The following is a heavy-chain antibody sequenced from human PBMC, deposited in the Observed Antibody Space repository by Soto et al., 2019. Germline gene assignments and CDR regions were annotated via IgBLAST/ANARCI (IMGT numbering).Heavy chain of an antibody. CDR2: ISGYNGNT. Sequence: QVQLVQSGTEVKKPGASVTVSCKTYGYTFTNYGIIWVRQAPGQGPEWMGWISGYNGNTDYAQNLQGRVTLNTDTSTSTAYMELRSLRSDDTAVYYCARVRYCSGGSCHSNPLDYWGQGTLVTVSS. CDR1: GYTFTNYG. D-gene: IGHD2-15*01. V-gene: IGHV1-18*01. CDR3: ARVRYCSGGSCHSNPLDY. J-gene: IGHJ4*02.